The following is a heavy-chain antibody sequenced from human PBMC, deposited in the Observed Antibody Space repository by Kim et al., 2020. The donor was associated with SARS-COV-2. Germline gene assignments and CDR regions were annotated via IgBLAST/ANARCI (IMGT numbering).Heavy chain of an antibody. Sequence: SETLSLTCTVSRGFISEYYWSWIRQAPGKGLEWIGYINHNGITNYNPSFKSRVSISINLSKNQFSFNLNSVTTADTAVYYCANKRADRRGFIESWGQGTLVSVSS. D-gene: IGHD1-26*01. J-gene: IGHJ4*02. CDR1: RGFISEYY. V-gene: IGHV4-59*01. CDR2: INHNGIT. CDR3: ANKRADRRGFIES.